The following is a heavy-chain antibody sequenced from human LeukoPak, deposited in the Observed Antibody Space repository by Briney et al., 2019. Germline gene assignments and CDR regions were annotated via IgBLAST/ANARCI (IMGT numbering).Heavy chain of an antibody. Sequence: GGSLRLSRAASGFTFSSYSMNWVRQAPGKGLEWVSYISSSSSTIYYADSVKGRFTISRDNAKNSLYLQMNSLRAEDTAVYYCARVNGWGSEWFDPWGQGTLVTVSS. J-gene: IGHJ5*02. CDR2: ISSSSSTI. V-gene: IGHV3-48*01. CDR3: ARVNGWGSEWFDP. CDR1: GFTFSSYS. D-gene: IGHD7-27*01.